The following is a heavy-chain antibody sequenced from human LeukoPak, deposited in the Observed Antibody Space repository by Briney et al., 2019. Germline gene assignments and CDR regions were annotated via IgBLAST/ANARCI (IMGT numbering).Heavy chain of an antibody. CDR1: GYTFTNYY. D-gene: IGHD3-22*01. CDR3: ARSYYYDSSGYYPPFFDY. Sequence: ASVKVSCKASGYTFTNYYMHWVRQAPGQGLEWMGIINPSGGSTNYAQKFQGRVTMTRDTSTSTVYMALSSLRSEDTAVYYCARSYYYDSSGYYPPFFDYWGQGTLVTVSS. V-gene: IGHV1-46*01. J-gene: IGHJ4*02. CDR2: INPSGGST.